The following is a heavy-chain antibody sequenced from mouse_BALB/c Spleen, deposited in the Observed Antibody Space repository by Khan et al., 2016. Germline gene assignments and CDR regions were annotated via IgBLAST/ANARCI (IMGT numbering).Heavy chain of an antibody. Sequence: EVQLQESGPDLVKPSQSLSLTCTVTGYSIISGYSWHWIRQFPGNKLEWMAYIHYSGSTNYNPSLKSRISLTRDTSTNRFILKLNSVATEDTATYYCAGVTTGDYFDYWGQGTTLTVSS. CDR2: IHYSGST. V-gene: IGHV3-1*02. CDR3: AGVTTGDYFDY. J-gene: IGHJ2*01. CDR1: GYSIISGYS. D-gene: IGHD2-2*01.